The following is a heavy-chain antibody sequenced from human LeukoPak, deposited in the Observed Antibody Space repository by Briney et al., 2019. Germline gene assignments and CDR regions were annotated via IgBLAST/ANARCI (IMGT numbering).Heavy chain of an antibody. J-gene: IGHJ3*02. CDR3: AREKDITMVREVIPHDAFDI. CDR1: GGTFSSYA. V-gene: IGHV1-69*04. Sequence: SVKVSCKASGGTFSSYAISWVRQAPGQGLEWMGRIIPILGIANYAQKFQGRVTITADKSTSTAYMELSSLRSEDTAVYYCAREKDITMVREVIPHDAFDIWGQGTMVTVSS. CDR2: IIPILGIA. D-gene: IGHD3-10*01.